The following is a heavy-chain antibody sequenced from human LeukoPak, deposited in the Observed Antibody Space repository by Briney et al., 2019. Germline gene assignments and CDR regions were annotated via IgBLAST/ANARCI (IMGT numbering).Heavy chain of an antibody. J-gene: IGHJ4*02. V-gene: IGHV4-34*01. CDR3: ARGVTPDY. CDR2: IDHSGST. Sequence: SETLSLTCAVYGGSFSGYYWSWIRQPPGKGLEWIGEIDHSGSTNYNPSLKSRVTISVDTSKNQFSLKLSSVTAADTAVYYCARGVTPDYWGQGTLVTVSS. CDR1: GGSFSGYY. D-gene: IGHD2-21*02.